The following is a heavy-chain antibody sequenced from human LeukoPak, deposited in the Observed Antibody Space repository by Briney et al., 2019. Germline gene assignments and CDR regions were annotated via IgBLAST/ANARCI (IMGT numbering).Heavy chain of an antibody. CDR3: ARTSAFRSFWFGP. J-gene: IGHJ5*02. CDR2: IDSGGST. CDR1: GLTVSSNY. Sequence: PGGSVRLSCAASGLTVSSNYMRWVRQAPGGGRERVSVIDSGGSTNYADSGKGRFTISRDKSKNTLNLQMNSLRAEDTPVYYCARTSAFRSFWFGPWGQGTLFTVSS. V-gene: IGHV3-53*01. D-gene: IGHD3-10*01.